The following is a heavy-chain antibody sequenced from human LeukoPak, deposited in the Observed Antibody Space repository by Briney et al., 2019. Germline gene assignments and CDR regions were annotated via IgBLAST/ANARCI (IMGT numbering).Heavy chain of an antibody. CDR1: GGSFSGYY. V-gene: IGHV4-34*01. CDR3: ARGSYDYVWGSYRYEPSFDY. Sequence: ASETLSLTCAVYGGSFSGYYWSWIRQPPGKGLEWIGEINHSGSTNYNPSLKSRVTISVDTSKNQFSLKLGSVTAADTAVYYCARGSYDYVWGSYRYEPSFDYWGQGTLVTVSS. D-gene: IGHD3-16*02. CDR2: INHSGST. J-gene: IGHJ4*02.